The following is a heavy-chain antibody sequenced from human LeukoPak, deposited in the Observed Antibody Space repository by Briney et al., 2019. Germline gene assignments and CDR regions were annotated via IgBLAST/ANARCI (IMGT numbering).Heavy chain of an antibody. Sequence: SETLSLTCAVYGGSFSGYFWSYIRQPPGKGLEWLGEISHSGSTNYSPSLKSRVTISVDTSKNQFSLKLSSVTAADTAVYYCASRDFWSGQFDYWGQGTLVTVSS. CDR1: GGSFSGYF. CDR2: ISHSGST. CDR3: ASRDFWSGQFDY. V-gene: IGHV4-34*01. J-gene: IGHJ4*02. D-gene: IGHD3-3*01.